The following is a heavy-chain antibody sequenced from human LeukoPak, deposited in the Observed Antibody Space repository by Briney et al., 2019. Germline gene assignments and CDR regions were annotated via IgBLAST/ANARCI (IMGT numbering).Heavy chain of an antibody. CDR1: GGSISSSNW. V-gene: IGHV4-4*02. CDR3: AKSFASGKLRYFDWLLYGPPDY. CDR2: IYHGGST. J-gene: IGHJ4*02. Sequence: SGTLSLTCAVSGGSISSSNWWSWVRQPPGKGLEWIGEIYHGGSTNYNPSLKSRVTISVDKSKNQFSLKLSSVTAADTAVYYCAKSFASGKLRYFDWLLYGPPDYWGQGTLVTVSS. D-gene: IGHD3-9*01.